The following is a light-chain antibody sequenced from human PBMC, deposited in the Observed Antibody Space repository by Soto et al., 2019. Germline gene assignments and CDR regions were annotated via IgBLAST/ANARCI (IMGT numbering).Light chain of an antibody. CDR2: DAS. V-gene: IGKV3D-15*01. Sequence: DRVVTQSPATLSASPGERVTLSCRASQSIRRNLAWYQQRPGQAPRLLMYDASKRATGIPARVRGSGSGTEFTLTISSLQPEDFAVYYCQQRDIWPWTFGQGTKVDIK. CDR1: QSIRRN. CDR3: QQRDIWPWT. J-gene: IGKJ1*01.